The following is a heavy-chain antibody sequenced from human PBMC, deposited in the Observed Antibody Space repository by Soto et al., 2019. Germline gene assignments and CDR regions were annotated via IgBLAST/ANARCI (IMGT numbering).Heavy chain of an antibody. CDR3: ARDYFDSSDYTTNWFDP. D-gene: IGHD3-22*01. J-gene: IGHJ5*02. Sequence: SENPVPTCGVSGDSISNSRFYWAWIRQPPGEGLEWIGSIYHTGNAYYNPSLKSRVTISVDTSKNQFSLKVTSVTAADTALYYCARDYFDSSDYTTNWFDPWGQGTLVTVSS. CDR1: GDSISNSRFY. CDR2: IYHTGNA. V-gene: IGHV4-39*01.